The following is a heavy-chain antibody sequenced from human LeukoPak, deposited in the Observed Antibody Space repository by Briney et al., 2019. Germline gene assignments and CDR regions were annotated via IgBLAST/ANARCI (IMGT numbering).Heavy chain of an antibody. CDR2: ISSSSSTI. V-gene: IGHV3-48*01. D-gene: IGHD6-19*01. Sequence: GGSLRLSCAASGFTFSSYSMNWVRQAPGKGLEWVSYISSSSSTIYYADSVKGRFTIPRDNAKNSLYLQMNSLRAEDTAVYYCARSLIAVAGTLNNWGQGTLVTVSS. CDR1: GFTFSSYS. J-gene: IGHJ4*02. CDR3: ARSLIAVAGTLNN.